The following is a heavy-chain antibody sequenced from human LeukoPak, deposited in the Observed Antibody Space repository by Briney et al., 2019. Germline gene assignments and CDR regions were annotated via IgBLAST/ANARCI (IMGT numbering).Heavy chain of an antibody. D-gene: IGHD5-24*01. Sequence: GGSLRLSCAASGFTFDDYGMTWVRQAPGKGLEWVSTISGTSGGTYYADSVKGRFTISRDNSKNTLYLQMNSLRAEDTAVYSCAKETDYNYIYYFDYWGQGTLVTVSS. V-gene: IGHV3-23*01. CDR1: GFTFDDYG. CDR3: AKETDYNYIYYFDY. J-gene: IGHJ4*02. CDR2: ISGTSGGT.